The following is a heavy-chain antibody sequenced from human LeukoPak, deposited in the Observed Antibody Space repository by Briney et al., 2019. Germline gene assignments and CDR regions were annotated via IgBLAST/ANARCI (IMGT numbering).Heavy chain of an antibody. D-gene: IGHD3-16*01. CDR3: ASSFWGTNWFDP. CDR2: INPSGGST. V-gene: IGHV1-46*01. Sequence: ASVKVSCKASGYTFTSYYMHWVRQAPGQGLEWMGIINPSGGSTSYAQKFQGRVTMTRDTSTSTVYMELSSLRSEDTAVYYCASSFWGTNWFDPWGLGTLVTVSS. J-gene: IGHJ5*02. CDR1: GYTFTSYY.